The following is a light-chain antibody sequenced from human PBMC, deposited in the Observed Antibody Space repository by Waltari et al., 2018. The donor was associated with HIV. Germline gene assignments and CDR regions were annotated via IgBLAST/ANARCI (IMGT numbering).Light chain of an antibody. J-gene: IGLJ3*02. Sequence: QSVLTQPPSVSAAPGQKVTISCSGSSSNIWRNYVSWYQQLPGAAPKLLIYDKNKRPSGIPDRFAGSKSGTSATLDITGLQTGDEADYYGGTWDSSLGGWVFGGGTKLAVL. CDR1: SSNIWRNY. CDR2: DKN. CDR3: GTWDSSLGGWV. V-gene: IGLV1-51*01.